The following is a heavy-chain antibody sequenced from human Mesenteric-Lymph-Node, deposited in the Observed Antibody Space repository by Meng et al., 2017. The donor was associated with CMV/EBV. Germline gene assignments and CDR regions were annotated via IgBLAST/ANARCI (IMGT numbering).Heavy chain of an antibody. CDR3: ARAPMTTVTMGDF. D-gene: IGHD4-11*01. CDR1: GYTFTSYG. V-gene: IGHV1-18*01. Sequence: ASVKVSCKASGYTFTSYGISWVRQAPGQGLEWMGWISAYNGTTNSAQKFQGRVTLTRDRSITTVYMEVNDLTSDDTAVYYCARAPMTTVTMGDFWGQGTLVTVSS. J-gene: IGHJ4*02. CDR2: ISAYNGTT.